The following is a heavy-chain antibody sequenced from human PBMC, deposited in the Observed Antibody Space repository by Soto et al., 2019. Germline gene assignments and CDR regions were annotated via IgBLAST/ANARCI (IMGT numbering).Heavy chain of an antibody. CDR3: ARDPSIVLVPAATYYYYYYGMDV. J-gene: IGHJ6*02. D-gene: IGHD2-2*01. CDR2: IKQDGSEK. V-gene: IGHV3-7*01. CDR1: GFTFSSYW. Sequence: AASGFTFSSYWMSWVRQAPGKGLEWVANIKQDGSEKYYVDSVMGRFNISRDNAKNSLYLQMNSLRAEDTAVYYCARDPSIVLVPAATYYYYYYGMDVWGQGTTVTVSS.